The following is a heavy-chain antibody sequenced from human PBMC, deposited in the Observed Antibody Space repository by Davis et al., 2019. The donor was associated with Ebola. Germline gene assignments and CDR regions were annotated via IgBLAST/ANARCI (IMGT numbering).Heavy chain of an antibody. V-gene: IGHV1-69*04. CDR1: GGTSSSYA. J-gene: IGHJ5*02. Sequence: SVKVSCKASGGTSSSYAINWVRQAPGQGLEWMGRIIPILGIANYAQKVQGRVTITADKSTSTAYMELSRLRSEDTAIYYCATTGDVMVRNWFDPWGQGTLVTVSS. CDR2: IIPILGIA. CDR3: ATTGDVMVRNWFDP. D-gene: IGHD2-21*01.